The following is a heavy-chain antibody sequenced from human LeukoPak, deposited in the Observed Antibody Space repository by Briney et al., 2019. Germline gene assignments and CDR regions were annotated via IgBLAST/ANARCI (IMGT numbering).Heavy chain of an antibody. CDR3: AREGPRGNSQFDY. CDR2: ISASGIST. Sequence: LAGGSLRLSCAASGFTFNNYAMSWVRQAPGKGLEWVSTISASGISTYYSDSVKRRFTISRDNSKNTLYLQMNSLRAEDTAIYYCAREGPRGNSQFDYWGQGTLVTVSS. D-gene: IGHD2/OR15-2a*01. J-gene: IGHJ4*02. V-gene: IGHV3-23*01. CDR1: GFTFNNYA.